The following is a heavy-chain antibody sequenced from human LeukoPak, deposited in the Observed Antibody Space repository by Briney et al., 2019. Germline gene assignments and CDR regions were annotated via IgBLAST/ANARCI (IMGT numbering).Heavy chain of an antibody. CDR1: GYTFTGYY. V-gene: IGHV1-2*02. D-gene: IGHD5-12*01. Sequence: ASVKVSCKASGYTFTGYYMHWVRQAPGQGLEWMGWISPNSGGTNYAQKFQGRVTMTRDTSISTAYMELSRLRSDDTAVYYCAAEYSGYVNWFDPWGQGTLVTVSS. CDR2: ISPNSGGT. J-gene: IGHJ5*02. CDR3: AAEYSGYVNWFDP.